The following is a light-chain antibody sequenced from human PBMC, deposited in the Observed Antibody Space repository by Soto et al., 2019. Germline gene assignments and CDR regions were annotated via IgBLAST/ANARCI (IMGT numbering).Light chain of an antibody. CDR3: HQYGSSPQT. CDR2: GAS. CDR1: QSVSSSY. V-gene: IGKV3-20*01. Sequence: ELVLTQSPGTLSLSPGERATLSCRTSQSVSSSYLAWYQQKPGQAPRLLIYGASSRATGIPDRFTGSGSGTDFTLTISRLEPEDFAVFYCHQYGSSPQTFGQGTKVDIK. J-gene: IGKJ1*01.